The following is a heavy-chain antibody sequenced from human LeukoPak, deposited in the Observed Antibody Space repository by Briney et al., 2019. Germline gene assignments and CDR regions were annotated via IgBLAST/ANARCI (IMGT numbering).Heavy chain of an antibody. J-gene: IGHJ4*02. Sequence: ASVKVSCKASGYTFTGYYMHWVRQAPGQGLEWMGWINPNSGGTSYAQKVKGRVTMTRDTSLTTVYMDLGGLRLDDTAVYYCAKARPSATYFDFWGQGSLLTVSS. CDR1: GYTFTGYY. CDR3: AKARPSATYFDF. CDR2: INPNSGGT. V-gene: IGHV1-2*02. D-gene: IGHD1-26*01.